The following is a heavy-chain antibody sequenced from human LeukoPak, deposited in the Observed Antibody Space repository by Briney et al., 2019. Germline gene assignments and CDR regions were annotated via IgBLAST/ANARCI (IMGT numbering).Heavy chain of an antibody. CDR2: ISSGGTYE. V-gene: IGHV3-30*01. CDR3: ARDSTYYYDSGSSGPHYFDN. CDR1: GFTFSNYA. Sequence: GGSLRLSCAASGFTFSNYAMHWVRQAPGKGLEWVSLISSGGTYEYYADSVKGRFTISRDNSKNTLYLQLNGLRAEDTAVYYCARDSTYYYDSGSSGPHYFDNWGQGTLVTVSS. D-gene: IGHD3-10*01. J-gene: IGHJ4*02.